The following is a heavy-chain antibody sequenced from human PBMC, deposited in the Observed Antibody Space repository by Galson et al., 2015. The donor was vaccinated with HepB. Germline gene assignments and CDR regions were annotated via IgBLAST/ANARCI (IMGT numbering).Heavy chain of an antibody. Sequence: SLRLSCAASGFTFSNYNMNWVRQAPGKGLEWVSYISSSSRTIYYADSVKGRFTISRDNAKNSLYLQMNSLRAEDTAVYYCARDREYYDSSSYSAVDAFDIWGQGTVVTVSS. J-gene: IGHJ3*02. D-gene: IGHD3-22*01. V-gene: IGHV3-48*01. CDR3: ARDREYYDSSSYSAVDAFDI. CDR2: ISSSSRTI. CDR1: GFTFSNYN.